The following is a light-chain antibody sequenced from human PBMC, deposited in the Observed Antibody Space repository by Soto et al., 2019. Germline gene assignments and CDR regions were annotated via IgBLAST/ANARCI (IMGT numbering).Light chain of an antibody. Sequence: EIVLTQSPGTLSLSPGERATLSCRASQSVSSSYLAWYQQKPGQAPRLLICGASSRSTGIPDRFSGSGSGTDFTLTISRLEPEDFAVYYCQQYGRSFGQGTKVEIK. J-gene: IGKJ1*01. CDR2: GAS. CDR3: QQYGRS. V-gene: IGKV3-20*01. CDR1: QSVSSSY.